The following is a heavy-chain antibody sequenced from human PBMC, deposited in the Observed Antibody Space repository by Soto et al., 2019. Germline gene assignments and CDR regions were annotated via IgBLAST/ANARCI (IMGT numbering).Heavy chain of an antibody. J-gene: IGHJ4*02. Sequence: EVQLVESGGGLVQPGRSLRLSCTASGFTFDDYAMHWVRQAPGEGLAWVSGISWNSDSIGYVDSVKGRFTVSRDNAKNSLYLQMNSLRAEDTALYYCAKGRGGHYGTYYFDLWGQGTLVTVSS. CDR2: ISWNSDSI. V-gene: IGHV3-9*01. CDR3: AKGRGGHYGTYYFDL. CDR1: GFTFDDYA. D-gene: IGHD4-17*01.